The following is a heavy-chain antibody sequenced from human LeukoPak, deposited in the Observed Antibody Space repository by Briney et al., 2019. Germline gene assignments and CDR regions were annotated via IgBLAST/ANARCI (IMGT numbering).Heavy chain of an antibody. V-gene: IGHV5-10-1*01. CDR3: ATPRGYCNTTYRYFDY. D-gene: IGHD2-2*01. J-gene: IGHJ4*02. CDR1: GYSFTNYW. Sequence: GESLRISFKGSGYSFTNYWINWVRQMPGKGLEWMGKIGPRDSNIYYSPSFQGHVTISTDKSISTAYLQWSSLTASDTAMYYCATPRGYCNTTYRYFDYWGQGTLITVSS. CDR2: IGPRDSNI.